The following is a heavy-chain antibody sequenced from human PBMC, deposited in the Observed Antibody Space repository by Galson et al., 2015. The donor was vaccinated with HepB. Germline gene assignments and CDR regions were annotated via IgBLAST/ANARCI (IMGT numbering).Heavy chain of an antibody. V-gene: IGHV3-72*01. D-gene: IGHD1-14*01. J-gene: IGHJ6*03. CDR3: LRGQTSSQYYYYMDV. Sequence: SLRLSCAASGFTFSSYGMHWVRQAPGKGLEWVGRSRNKANSYSTEYAASVKDRFTISRDGSKNSLYQQMNSLKIEDTAVYYCLRGQTSSQYYYYMDVWGKGTTVTVSS. CDR2: SRNKANSYST. CDR1: GFTFSSYG.